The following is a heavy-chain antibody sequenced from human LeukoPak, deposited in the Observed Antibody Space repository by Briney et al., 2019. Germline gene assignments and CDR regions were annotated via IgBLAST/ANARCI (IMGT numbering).Heavy chain of an antibody. V-gene: IGHV4-59*01. CDR3: ARDVRRGEYYDFWSGYYTGWFDP. J-gene: IGHJ5*02. CDR1: GGSISSYY. Sequence: SETLSLTCTVSGGSISSYYWSWIRQPPGKGLEWIGYIYYSGSTNYNPSLKSRVTISVDTSKNQFSLKLSSVTAADTAMYYCARDVRRGEYYDFWSGYYTGWFDPWGQGTLVTVSS. CDR2: IYYSGST. D-gene: IGHD3-3*01.